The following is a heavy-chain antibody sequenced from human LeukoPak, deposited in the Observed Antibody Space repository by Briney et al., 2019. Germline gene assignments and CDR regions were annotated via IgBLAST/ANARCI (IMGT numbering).Heavy chain of an antibody. CDR1: GGSISSGGYS. D-gene: IGHD3-22*01. CDR3: ARGNRYYYDSSGYYLDY. CDR2: IYHSGST. J-gene: IGHJ4*02. Sequence: SQTLSLTCAVSGGSISSGGYSWSWIRQPPGKGLEWIGYIYHSGSTYYNPSLKSRVTISVDRSKNQFPLKLSSVTAADTAVYYCARGNRYYYDSSGYYLDYWGQGTLVTVSS. V-gene: IGHV4-30-2*01.